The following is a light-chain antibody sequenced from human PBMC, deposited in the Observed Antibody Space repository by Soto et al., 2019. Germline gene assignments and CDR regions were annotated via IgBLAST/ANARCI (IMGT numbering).Light chain of an antibody. CDR2: DVT. Sequence: QSALTQPASVSGSPGQSITISCTGTSSDVCAYNYVSWYQQHPGKAPKLMIYDVTNRPSGVSNRFSGSKSGNTASLTISGLQPEDEADYYCSSYTTSSSPLFGGGTKLTVL. J-gene: IGLJ3*02. V-gene: IGLV2-14*01. CDR1: SSDVCAYNY. CDR3: SSYTTSSSPL.